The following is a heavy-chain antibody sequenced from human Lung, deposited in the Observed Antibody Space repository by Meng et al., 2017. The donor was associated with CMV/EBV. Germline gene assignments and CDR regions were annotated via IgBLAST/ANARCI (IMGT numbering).Heavy chain of an antibody. CDR3: ARDFKTRRGIFGTFSGGHYGLDV. CDR2: IIPTLGIT. D-gene: IGHD3-3*01. Sequence: SVXVSXXTSGDTFSNYAIRWVRQAPGLGLEWMGGIIPTLGITNYAQTFQGRLTITADKSKTIAYMALSSLKSADTAVYYCARDFKTRRGIFGTFSGGHYGLDVWGQGTTVXVSS. V-gene: IGHV1-69*10. CDR1: GDTFSNYA. J-gene: IGHJ6*02.